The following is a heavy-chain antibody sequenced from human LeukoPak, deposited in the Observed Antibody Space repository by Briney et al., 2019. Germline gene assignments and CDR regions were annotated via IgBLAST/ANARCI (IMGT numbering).Heavy chain of an antibody. J-gene: IGHJ4*02. CDR3: AKVRGYYYDSSGYHVDY. D-gene: IGHD3-22*01. V-gene: IGHV3-23*01. CDR1: GFTFSSYG. Sequence: GGSLRLSCAASGFTFSSYGMSWVRQAPGKGLKGVSAISGSGGSTYYADSVKGRFTISRDNSKNTLYLQMNSLRAEDTAVYYCAKVRGYYYDSSGYHVDYWGQGTLVTVSS. CDR2: ISGSGGST.